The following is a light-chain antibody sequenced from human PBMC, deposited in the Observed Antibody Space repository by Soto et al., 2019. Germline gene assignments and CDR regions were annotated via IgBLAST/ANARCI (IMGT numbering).Light chain of an antibody. CDR3: SSYTSSSTLYV. V-gene: IGLV2-14*01. CDR2: EVS. CDR1: SSDVGGYNY. Sequence: QSALTQPASVSGSPGQSITSSCTGTSSDVGGYNYVSWYQQHPGKAPKFMIYEVSNRPSGVSNRFSGSKSGNTASLTISGLQAEDEADYYCSSYTSSSTLYVFGTGTKVTVL. J-gene: IGLJ1*01.